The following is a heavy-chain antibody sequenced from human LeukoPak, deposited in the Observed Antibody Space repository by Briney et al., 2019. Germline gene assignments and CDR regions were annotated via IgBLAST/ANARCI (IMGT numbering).Heavy chain of an antibody. V-gene: IGHV3-48*01. CDR3: ARSPRPNPRGQANY. D-gene: IGHD3-10*01. CDR2: ISSSSLSL. Sequence: PGGSLRLSCATSGFTFNTYSMHWVRQAPGKGLEWVSYISSSSLSLYYADSVKGRFTISRDNSKNTLYLQMNSLRAEDTAVYYCARSPRPNPRGQANYWGQGTLVTVSS. CDR1: GFTFNTYS. J-gene: IGHJ4*02.